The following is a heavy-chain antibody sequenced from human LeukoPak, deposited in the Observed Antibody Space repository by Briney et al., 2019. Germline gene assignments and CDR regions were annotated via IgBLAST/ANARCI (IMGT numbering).Heavy chain of an antibody. J-gene: IGHJ4*02. CDR3: ATSYGSNKNPFDY. D-gene: IGHD4-23*01. CDR1: GLIFNSYA. CDR2: ISSNGDST. V-gene: IGHV3-64*01. Sequence: GGSLRLSCAVSGLIFNSYAMHWVRQAPGKGLEYVSAISSNGDSTYYANSVRGRFTISRDNSKNTLYLQMGSLRAEDTAVYYCATSYGSNKNPFDYWGQGTLVTVSS.